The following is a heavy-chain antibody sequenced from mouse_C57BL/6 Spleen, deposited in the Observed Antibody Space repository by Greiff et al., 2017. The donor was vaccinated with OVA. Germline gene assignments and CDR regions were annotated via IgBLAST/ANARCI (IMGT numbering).Heavy chain of an antibody. D-gene: IGHD1-1*01. V-gene: IGHV1-69*01. CDR3: ATTVVGDFDY. J-gene: IGHJ2*01. Sequence: QVQLKQPGAELVMPGASVKLSCKASGYTFTSSWMHWVKQRPGQGLEWIGEIDPSDSYTNYNQKFKGKSTLTVDKSSSTAYMQLSSLTSEDSAVYYCATTVVGDFDYWGQGTTLTVSS. CDR2: IDPSDSYT. CDR1: GYTFTSSW.